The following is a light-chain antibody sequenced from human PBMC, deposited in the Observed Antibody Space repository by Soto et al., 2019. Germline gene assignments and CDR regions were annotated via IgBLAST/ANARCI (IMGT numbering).Light chain of an antibody. V-gene: IGKV1-39*01. Sequence: DIQMTQSPSSLSASVGDRVTITCRASQSISSHLNWYQQRPGKAPKLLIFGASSLQTGVPSRFSGRGSGTDFTLSISRLHPEDFATYYCQHLHTYPYTFGQGTKLEIK. J-gene: IGKJ2*01. CDR3: QHLHTYPYT. CDR2: GAS. CDR1: QSISSH.